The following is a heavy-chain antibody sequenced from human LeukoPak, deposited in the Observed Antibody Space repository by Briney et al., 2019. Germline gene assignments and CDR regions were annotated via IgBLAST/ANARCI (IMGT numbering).Heavy chain of an antibody. V-gene: IGHV3-20*04. J-gene: IGHJ3*01. CDR1: GFTFGDYG. CDR2: ITWNGDNT. D-gene: IGHD3-10*01. Sequence: PGGSLRLSCAASGFTFGDYGMTWVRQAPGKGLEWVSGITWNGDNTGYADSVKGRFTISRDNAKNSLYLQMNSLRAEDTAVYYCAKAVLLWFGELTWGQGTMVTVSS. CDR3: AKAVLLWFGELT.